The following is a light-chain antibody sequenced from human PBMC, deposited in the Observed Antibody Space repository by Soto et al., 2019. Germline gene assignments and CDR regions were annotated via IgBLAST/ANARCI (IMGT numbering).Light chain of an antibody. CDR2: GAS. V-gene: IGKV3-20*01. Sequence: EIVLRQSPGTLSLSPGERATLSCRASQSVSSSYLAWYQQKPGQAPRLLIYGASSRATGIPDRFSGSGPGTDFTLTISRLEPEDFAVYHCQQYGNSPWTFGQGTKVEFK. CDR1: QSVSSSY. CDR3: QQYGNSPWT. J-gene: IGKJ1*01.